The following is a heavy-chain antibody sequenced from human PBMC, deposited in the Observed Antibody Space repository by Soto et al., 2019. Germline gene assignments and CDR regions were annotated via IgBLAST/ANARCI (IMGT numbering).Heavy chain of an antibody. V-gene: IGHV2-5*02. CDR1: GFSLSTSGVG. D-gene: IGHD3-22*01. CDR3: AHSSMIAYDSSGLFDY. CDR2: IYWDDDK. J-gene: IGHJ4*02. Sequence: QITLKESGPTLVKPTQTLTLTCTFSGFSLSTSGVGVGWIRQPPGKALEWLALIYWDDDKRYSPSLKSRLTITKDTSKNQLVLTMTNMDPVDTATYYCAHSSMIAYDSSGLFDYWGQGTLVTVSS.